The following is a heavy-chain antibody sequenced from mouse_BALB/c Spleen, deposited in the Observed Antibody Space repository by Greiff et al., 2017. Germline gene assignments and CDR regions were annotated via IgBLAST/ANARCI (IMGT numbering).Heavy chain of an antibody. D-gene: IGHD2-1*01. CDR3: ARTAYGNYPYYAMDY. CDR1: GYSITSDYA. Sequence: VQLKQSGPGLVKPSQSLSLTCTVTGYSITSDYAWNWIRQFPGNKLEWMGYISYSGSTSYNPSLKSRISITRDTSKNQFFLQLNSVTTEDTATYYCARTAYGNYPYYAMDYWGQGTSVTVSS. J-gene: IGHJ4*01. V-gene: IGHV3-2*02. CDR2: ISYSGST.